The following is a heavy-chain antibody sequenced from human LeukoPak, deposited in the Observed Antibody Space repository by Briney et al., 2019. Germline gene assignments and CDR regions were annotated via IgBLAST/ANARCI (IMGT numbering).Heavy chain of an antibody. V-gene: IGHV3-7*01. CDR2: IKQDGSEK. D-gene: IGHD3-22*01. J-gene: IGHJ4*02. CDR3: ASRGGSGYRFLDY. Sequence: GGSLRLSCAASGFTFSSYWMSWVRQAPEKGLEWVANIKQDGSEKYYVDSVRGRFTISRDNAKNSLYLQMNSLRAEDTAVYYCASRGGSGYRFLDYWGQGTLVTVSS. CDR1: GFTFSSYW.